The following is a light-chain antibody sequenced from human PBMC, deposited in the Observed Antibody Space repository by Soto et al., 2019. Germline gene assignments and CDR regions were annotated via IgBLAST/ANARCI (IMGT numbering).Light chain of an antibody. CDR1: QSIRSY. J-gene: IGKJ4*01. CDR2: SAC. CDR3: HQCYRTPLG. V-gene: IGKV1-39*01. Sequence: DIQMTQSPSSLSASVGDRVTITCRASQSIRSYLNWYQQKPGKAPKLLIYSACSLQSGVPSRFSGSGPGTESTLPNSSRQPEVCANYYFHQCYRTPLGFGGGTKVEI.